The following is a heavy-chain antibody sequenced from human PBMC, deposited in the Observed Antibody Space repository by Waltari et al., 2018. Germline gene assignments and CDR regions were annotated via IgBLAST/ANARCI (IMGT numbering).Heavy chain of an antibody. J-gene: IGHJ4*02. Sequence: QVQLQESGPGVVKPSETLSLTCAVSGGSISDIYWWSWIRQSPGKGLEWIGFIYGSSTSTNYNPSLKSRVTISKDTSKNQFSLKLSSVTAADTAVYYCARRTSSNTIDYWGQGVLVTVSS. CDR3: ARRTSSNTIDY. CDR1: GGSISDIYW. V-gene: IGHV4-28*01. CDR2: IYGSSTST. D-gene: IGHD2-2*01.